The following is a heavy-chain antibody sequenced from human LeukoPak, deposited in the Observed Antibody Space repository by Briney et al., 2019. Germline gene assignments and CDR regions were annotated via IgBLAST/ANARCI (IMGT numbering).Heavy chain of an antibody. D-gene: IGHD6-19*01. V-gene: IGHV3-30*03. J-gene: IGHJ4*02. Sequence: GGSLRLSCEASGFTFRSYGMHWVRQAPGKGLEWVTSISHDGGSKYSADSVKGRFTISRDNAKNSLYLQMNSLTAEDTAVYYCARDRSVAGTVDYWGQGTLVTVSS. CDR3: ARDRSVAGTVDY. CDR2: ISHDGGSK. CDR1: GFTFRSYG.